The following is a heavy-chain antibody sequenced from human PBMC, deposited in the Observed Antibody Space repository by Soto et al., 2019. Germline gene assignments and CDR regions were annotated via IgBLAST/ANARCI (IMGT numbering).Heavy chain of an antibody. Sequence: PGESLKISCRASGNYWIAWVRQMPGKGLEWMGIIYLGDSDTRYSPSFQGQVTLSADKFINTAYLQWSSLKASDTAMYYGARHKYVLDGCGQGTTVTVSS. J-gene: IGHJ6*02. D-gene: IGHD3-16*01. CDR3: ARHKYVLDG. V-gene: IGHV5-51*01. CDR2: IYLGDSDT. CDR1: GNYW.